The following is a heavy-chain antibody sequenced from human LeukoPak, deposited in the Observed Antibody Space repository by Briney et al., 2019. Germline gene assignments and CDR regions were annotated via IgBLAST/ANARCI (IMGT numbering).Heavy chain of an antibody. J-gene: IGHJ3*02. CDR1: GGTFSSYA. V-gene: IGHV1-69*13. D-gene: IGHD6-13*01. CDR3: ARGFMTGGIAATDDAFDI. CDR2: IVPIFGTT. Sequence: GASVKVSCKASGGTFSSYAISWVRQAPGQGLEWVGGIVPIFGTTNYAQKFQGRVTITADESTSTAYMELSSLRSEDTAVYFCARGFMTGGIAATDDAFDIWGQGTMVTVSS.